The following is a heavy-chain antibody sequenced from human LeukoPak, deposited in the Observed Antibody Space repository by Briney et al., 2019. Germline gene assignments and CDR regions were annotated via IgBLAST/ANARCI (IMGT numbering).Heavy chain of an antibody. J-gene: IGHJ3*02. CDR3: ARNTYYYDSSGYYDNAFDM. V-gene: IGHV4-61*02. Sequence: PSETLSLTCTVSGGSVTSGSYYWSWIRQPAGKGLGWIGRIYTSGSTNYNPSVKSRVTISVDTSKNQFSLKLSSVTAADTAVYYCARNTYYYDSSGYYDNAFDMWGQGTKVTVSS. D-gene: IGHD3-22*01. CDR2: IYTSGST. CDR1: GGSVTSGSYY.